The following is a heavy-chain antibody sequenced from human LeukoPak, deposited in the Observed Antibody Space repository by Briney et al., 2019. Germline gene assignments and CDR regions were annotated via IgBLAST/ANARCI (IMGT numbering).Heavy chain of an antibody. CDR2: ISAFNGNT. J-gene: IGHJ5*02. CDR3: ARVWRIAVAGIPSYWFDP. V-gene: IGHV1-18*01. D-gene: IGHD6-19*01. Sequence: ASVKVSCKASGYTFTSYGISWVRQAPGQGLEWMGWISAFNGNTNYAQKFQGRVTMTTDTSTSTAYMELRSLRSDDTAVYYCARVWRIAVAGIPSYWFDPWGQGTLVTVSS. CDR1: GYTFTSYG.